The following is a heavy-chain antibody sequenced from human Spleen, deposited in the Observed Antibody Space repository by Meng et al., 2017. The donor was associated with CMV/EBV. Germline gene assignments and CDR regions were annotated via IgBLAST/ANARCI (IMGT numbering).Heavy chain of an antibody. CDR3: ARAYNDYYTYGMDV. D-gene: IGHD3-3*01. CDR1: GFTFSSYE. CDR2: ISSSGSTI. J-gene: IGHJ6*02. V-gene: IGHV3-48*03. Sequence: GESLKISCAASGFTFSSYEMNWVRQAPGKGLEWVSYISSSGSTIYYAESVKGRFTISRDSAKNSLYLQMNSLRAEDTAVYYCARAYNDYYTYGMDVWGQGTTVTVSS.